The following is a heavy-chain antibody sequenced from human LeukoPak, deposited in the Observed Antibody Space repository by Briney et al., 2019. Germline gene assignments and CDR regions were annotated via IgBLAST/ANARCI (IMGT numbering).Heavy chain of an antibody. V-gene: IGHV3-21*01. CDR2: ISASSIFI. D-gene: IGHD2-2*01. CDR3: ARGYCSRTSCEDFDY. Sequence: GGSLRLSCEASGFTFSHYCMNWVRQAPGKGLEWVSSISASSIFIYYADSLKGRFTISRDNAKNSLYLQMNSLRAEDTAVVYCARGYCSRTSCEDFDYWGQGTLVTVSS. CDR1: GFTFSHYC. J-gene: IGHJ4*02.